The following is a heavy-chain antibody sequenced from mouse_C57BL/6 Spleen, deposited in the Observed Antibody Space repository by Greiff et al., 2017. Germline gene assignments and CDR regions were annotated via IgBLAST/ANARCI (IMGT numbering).Heavy chain of an antibody. Sequence: EVKVEESGPGMVKPSQSLSLTCTVTGYSITSGYDWHWIRHFPGNKLEWMGYISYSGSTNYNPSLKSRISITHDTSKNHFFLKLNSVTTEDTATYYCARNYGSSSAWFAYWGQGTLVTVSA. D-gene: IGHD1-1*01. V-gene: IGHV3-1*01. CDR2: ISYSGST. CDR1: GYSITSGYD. J-gene: IGHJ3*01. CDR3: ARNYGSSSAWFAY.